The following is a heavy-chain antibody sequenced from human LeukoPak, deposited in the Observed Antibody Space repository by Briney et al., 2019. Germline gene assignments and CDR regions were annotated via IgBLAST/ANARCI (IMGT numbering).Heavy chain of an antibody. CDR3: TTTTSCPGCAFDI. D-gene: IGHD2-2*01. J-gene: IGHJ3*02. CDR1: GFPFRDSP. CDR2: IRSKAYDGTT. V-gene: IGHV3-49*04. Sequence: GGSLRLSCTVSGFPFRDSPMCWVRQAPGKGLEWLGFIRSKAYDGTTEYAASVKGRFTISRDDSKSIAYLQMNSLKTEDTAMYYCTTTTSCPGCAFDIWGQGTLVTVSS.